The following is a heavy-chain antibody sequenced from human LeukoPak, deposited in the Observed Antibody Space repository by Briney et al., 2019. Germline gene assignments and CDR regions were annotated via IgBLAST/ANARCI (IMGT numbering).Heavy chain of an antibody. Sequence: PSETLSLTCTVSGGPICSSDYYWGWICQPPRKWMGWIGSIYYTGRTYYNPPTLKSRATISVDTSKSQFSLKLSSVTAADTAMYSWARHNAYGPCDSWGQGTLVTVSS. CDR3: ARHNAYGPCDS. CDR2: IYYTGRT. CDR1: GGPICSSDYY. J-gene: IGHJ4*02. D-gene: IGHD4-17*01. V-gene: IGHV4-39*01.